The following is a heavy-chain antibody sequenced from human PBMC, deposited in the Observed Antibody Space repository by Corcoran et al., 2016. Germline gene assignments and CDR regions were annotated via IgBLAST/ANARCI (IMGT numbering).Heavy chain of an antibody. D-gene: IGHD5-12*01. CDR3: AAGSGWLR. J-gene: IGHJ3*01. CDR2: INSDGSST. Sequence: EVQLVETGGGLVHPGGSLRISCAASGFTSSTSWMNWVRQAPGTGLVWVSRINSDGSSTRYADSVKGRFTISRDNAKNTLYLQMSSLRAEDTAVYYCAAGSGWLRWGQGTMVSVSS. V-gene: IGHV3-74*01. CDR1: GFTSSTSW.